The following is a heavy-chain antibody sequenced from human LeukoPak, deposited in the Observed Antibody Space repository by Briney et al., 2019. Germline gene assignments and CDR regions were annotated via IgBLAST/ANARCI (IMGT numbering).Heavy chain of an antibody. D-gene: IGHD3-22*01. V-gene: IGHV4-39*02. CDR2: IYYSGST. J-gene: IGHJ4*02. CDR1: GGSISSSSYY. Sequence: SETLSLTCTVSGGSISSSSYYWGWIRQPPGKGLEWIGSIYYSGSTYYNPSLKSRVTISVDTSKNQFSLKLSSVTAADTAVYYCARDQRYSGYAPYYYDSSGDYYFDYWGQGTLVTVSS. CDR3: ARDQRYSGYAPYYYDSSGDYYFDY.